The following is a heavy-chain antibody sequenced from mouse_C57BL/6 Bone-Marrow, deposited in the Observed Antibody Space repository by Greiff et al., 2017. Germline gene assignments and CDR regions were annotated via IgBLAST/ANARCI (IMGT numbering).Heavy chain of an antibody. Sequence: QVQLQQPGAELVKPGASVKMSCKASGYTFTSYWITWVKQRPGQGLEWIGEIYPGSGSTKYNENVKSKATLTVDTSSSTAYMQLSSLTSEDSAVYYCAGVGYDYDCAMDYWGQGTSVTVSS. D-gene: IGHD2-4*01. V-gene: IGHV1-55*01. CDR2: IYPGSGST. CDR1: GYTFTSYW. CDR3: AGVGYDYDCAMDY. J-gene: IGHJ4*01.